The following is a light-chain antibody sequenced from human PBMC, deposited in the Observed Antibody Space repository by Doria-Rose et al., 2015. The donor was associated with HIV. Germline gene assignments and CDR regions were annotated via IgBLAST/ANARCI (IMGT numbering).Light chain of an antibody. CDR3: HQYNNWPT. V-gene: IGKV3-15*01. Sequence: TQSPETLSVSPGDSATLSCRASQSVSTDLAWYQHKPGQAPRLLIWGASTRATGIPARFSGSGSGTEFTLTISSLQSEDFAIYFCHQYNNWPTFGQGTRLDIK. J-gene: IGKJ5*01. CDR1: QSVSTD. CDR2: GAS.